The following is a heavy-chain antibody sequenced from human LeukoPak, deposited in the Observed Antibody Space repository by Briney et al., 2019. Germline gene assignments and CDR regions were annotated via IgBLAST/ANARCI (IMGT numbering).Heavy chain of an antibody. J-gene: IGHJ6*02. CDR3: ARILEGYYYFGLDV. V-gene: IGHV3-74*01. CDR2: INSDGSST. CDR1: GFTFSSYW. D-gene: IGHD3/OR15-3a*01. Sequence: GGSLRLSCAASGFTFSSYWMHWVRQAPGKGLVWVSRINSDGSSTSYADSVKGRFTISRDNGKKTVFLQMNSLSAEDTAVYYCARILEGYYYFGLDVWGQGTTVIVSS.